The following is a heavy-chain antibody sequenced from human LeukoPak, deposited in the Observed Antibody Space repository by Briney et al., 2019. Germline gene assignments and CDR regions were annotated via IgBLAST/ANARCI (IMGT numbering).Heavy chain of an antibody. D-gene: IGHD1-26*01. CDR3: AKATSSGTYPNFDY. J-gene: IGHJ4*02. CDR2: ISGSGGST. V-gene: IGHV3-23*01. CDR1: GFTFSSYA. Sequence: TGASLRLSCAASGFTFSSYAMSWVRQAPGKGLEWVSAISGSGGSTYYADSVKGRFTISRDNSKNTLYLQMNSLRAEDTAVYYCAKATSSGTYPNFDYWGQGTLVTVSS.